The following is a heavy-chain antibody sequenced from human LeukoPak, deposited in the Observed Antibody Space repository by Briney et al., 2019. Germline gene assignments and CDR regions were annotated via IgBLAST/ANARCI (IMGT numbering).Heavy chain of an antibody. CDR2: ISGSGGST. J-gene: IGHJ4*02. V-gene: IGHV3-23*01. CDR3: AKEGGYSSSSYSDY. D-gene: IGHD6-13*01. CDR1: GFTFSTYW. Sequence: PGGSLRLSCAASGFTFSTYWMSWVRQAPGKGLEWVSAISGSGGSTYYADSVKGRFTISRDNSKNTLYLQMNSLRAEDTAVYYCAKEGGYSSSSYSDYWGQGTLVTVSS.